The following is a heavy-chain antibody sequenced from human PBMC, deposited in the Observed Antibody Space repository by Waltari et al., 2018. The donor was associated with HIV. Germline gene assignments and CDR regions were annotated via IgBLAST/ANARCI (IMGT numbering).Heavy chain of an antibody. Sequence: EVQLLESGGGLVQPGGSLRLSCAASGFTFSSYAMSWVRQAPGKGLEWVSAISGSGGSTYYADSVKGRFTISRDNSKNTLYLQMNSLRAEDTAVYYCAKEHSDIVVVVAANHYMDVWGQGTTVTVSS. J-gene: IGHJ6*02. CDR3: AKEHSDIVVVVAANHYMDV. CDR2: ISGSGGST. CDR1: GFTFSSYA. V-gene: IGHV3-23*01. D-gene: IGHD2-15*01.